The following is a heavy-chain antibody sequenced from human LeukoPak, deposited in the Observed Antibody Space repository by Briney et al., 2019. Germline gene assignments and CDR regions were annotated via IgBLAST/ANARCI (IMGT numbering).Heavy chain of an antibody. CDR3: ARVWKYYYDSSGYDT. CDR1: GGSISSGSYY. D-gene: IGHD3-22*01. V-gene: IGHV4-61*02. Sequence: PSETLSLTCTVSGGSISSGSYYWSWLRQPAGKGLEWIGRIYTSGSTNYNPSLKRRVTISVDTSKNQFSLKLSSVTAADTAVYSCARVWKYYYDSSGYDTWGQGTLVTVSS. J-gene: IGHJ5*02. CDR2: IYTSGST.